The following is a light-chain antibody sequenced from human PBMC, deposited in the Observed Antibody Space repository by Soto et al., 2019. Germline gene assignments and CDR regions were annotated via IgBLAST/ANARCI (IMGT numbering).Light chain of an antibody. V-gene: IGLV1-36*01. J-gene: IGLJ2*01. CDR3: AVWDDSLKGVV. CDR1: SSNVGNNA. Sequence: QSVLTQPPSVSDAPRQRVTISCSGSSSNVGNNAVNWYQQLPGKAPKLLIYYDDLLPSGVSDRFSGSKSGTSASLAISGLQSEDEADYYCAVWDDSLKGVVFGGGTKLTVL. CDR2: YDD.